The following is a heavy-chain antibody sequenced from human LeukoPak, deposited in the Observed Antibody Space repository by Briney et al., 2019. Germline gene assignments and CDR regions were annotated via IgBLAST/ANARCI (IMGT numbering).Heavy chain of an antibody. CDR1: GGSISSGGYY. V-gene: IGHV4-30-2*01. J-gene: IGHJ2*01. D-gene: IGHD4-11*01. CDR3: ARGLQYPLGYFDL. Sequence: SETLSLTCTVSGGSISSGGYYWSWIRQPPGKGLEWIGYIYHSGSTYYNPSLKSRVTISVDRSKNQFSLKLSSVTAADTAVYYCARGLQYPLGYFDLWGRGTLVTVSS. CDR2: IYHSGST.